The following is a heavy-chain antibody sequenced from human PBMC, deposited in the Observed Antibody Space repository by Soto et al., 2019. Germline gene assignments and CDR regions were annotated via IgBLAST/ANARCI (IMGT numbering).Heavy chain of an antibody. V-gene: IGHV4-39*07. D-gene: IGHD3-10*01. CDR1: GGCTSSREDY. CDR3: ARGPLWFGRNWFDP. Sequence: SXTLGLACTVSGGCTSSREDYGGWNLQRPGKGLEWIGEINHSGSTNYNPSLKSRVTISVDTSKNRFSLKLSSVTAADTVVYYSARGPLWFGRNWFDPWAQGPLVTVSS. CDR2: INHSGST. J-gene: IGHJ5*02.